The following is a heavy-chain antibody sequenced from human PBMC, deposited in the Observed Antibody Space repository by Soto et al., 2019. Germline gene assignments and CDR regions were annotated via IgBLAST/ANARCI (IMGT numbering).Heavy chain of an antibody. V-gene: IGHV3-7*02. D-gene: IGHD6-13*01. J-gene: IGHJ4*02. Sequence: GGSLRLSCAASGFTFGSYWMTWVGQGPGKGLEWVANIKQGGAEKYYVDSVRGRFTISRDNAENSLYLQMNSVRDEDTAVYYSASGPNSRYSTRWGQGTLVTVAS. CDR2: IKQGGAEK. CDR1: GFTFGSYW. CDR3: ASGPNSRYSTR.